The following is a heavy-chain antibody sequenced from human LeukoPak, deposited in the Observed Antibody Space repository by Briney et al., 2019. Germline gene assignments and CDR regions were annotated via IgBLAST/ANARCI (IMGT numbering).Heavy chain of an antibody. CDR1: GFTFDDYA. V-gene: IGHV3-43*02. J-gene: IGHJ4*02. D-gene: IGHD2-15*01. Sequence: PGGPLRLSCAASGFTFDDYAMHWVRQAPGKGLEWVSLISGDGGSTYYADSVKGRFTISRDNSKNSLYLRMNSLRTEDTALYYCAKDTGYCSGGSCYPLDYWGQGTLVTVSS. CDR2: ISGDGGST. CDR3: AKDTGYCSGGSCYPLDY.